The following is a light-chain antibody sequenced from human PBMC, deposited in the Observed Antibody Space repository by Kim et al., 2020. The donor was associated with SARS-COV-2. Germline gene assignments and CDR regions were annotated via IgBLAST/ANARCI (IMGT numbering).Light chain of an antibody. CDR1: SSNIGAGYD. Sequence: QRFTIPCTGSSSNIGAGYDVHWYQQLPGTAPKLLIYGNSNRPSGVPDRFSGSKSGTSASLAITGLQAEDEADYYCQSYDSSLSGWVFGGGTQLTVL. V-gene: IGLV1-40*01. J-gene: IGLJ3*02. CDR3: QSYDSSLSGWV. CDR2: GNS.